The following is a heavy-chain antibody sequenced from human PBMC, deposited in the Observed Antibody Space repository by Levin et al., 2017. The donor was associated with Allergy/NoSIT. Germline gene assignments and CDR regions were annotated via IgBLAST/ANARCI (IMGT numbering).Heavy chain of an antibody. CDR2: ISSSGSTI. V-gene: IGHV3-11*01. CDR1: GFTFSDYY. CDR3: ARDGVTTVTNAELNWFDP. D-gene: IGHD4-17*01. Sequence: AGGSLRLSCAASGFTFSDYYMSWIRQAPGKGLEWVSYISSSGSTIYYADSVKGRFTISRDNAKNSLYLQMNSLRAEDTAVYYCARDGVTTVTNAELNWFDPWGQGTLVTVSS. J-gene: IGHJ5*02.